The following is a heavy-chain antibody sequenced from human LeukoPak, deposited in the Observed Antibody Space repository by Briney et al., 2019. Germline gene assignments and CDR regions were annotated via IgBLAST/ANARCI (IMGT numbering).Heavy chain of an antibody. J-gene: IGHJ3*02. Sequence: GGSLRLSCAASGFTFSSYDMHWVRQATGKGLEWVSAIGTAGDTYYPGSVKGRFTISRENAKNSLYLQMNSLRAGDTAVYYCARAGVYSGSYNDAFDIWAKGQWSPSLQ. CDR2: IGTAGDT. V-gene: IGHV3-13*01. CDR1: GFTFSSYD. CDR3: ARAGVYSGSYNDAFDI. D-gene: IGHD1-26*01.